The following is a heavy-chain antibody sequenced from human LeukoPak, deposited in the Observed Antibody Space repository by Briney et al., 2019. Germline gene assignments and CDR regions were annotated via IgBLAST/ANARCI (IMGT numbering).Heavy chain of an antibody. CDR3: AKDPHYYGSGSLINYYYYYGMDV. CDR1: GFTFSSYG. CDR2: IRYDGSNK. D-gene: IGHD3-10*01. V-gene: IGHV3-30*02. J-gene: IGHJ6*02. Sequence: PGGSLRLSCAASGFTFSSYGMHWVRQAPGKGLEWVAFIRYDGSNKYYADSVKGRFTISRDNSKNTLYLQMNSLRAEDTAVYYCAKDPHYYGSGSLINYYYYYGMDVWGQGTTVTVS.